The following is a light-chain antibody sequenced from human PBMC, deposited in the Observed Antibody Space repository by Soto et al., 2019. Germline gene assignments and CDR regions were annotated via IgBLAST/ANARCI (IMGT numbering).Light chain of an antibody. V-gene: IGKV1-13*02. Sequence: ALQLTQSPSSLSASVGGRVTITCRASQGIGTTLAWYQLKPGKAPKLLIYEASNLESGVPSRFSCSGSGTNFTLTISSLQTEDFATYACQQFNSFPLTFGPGTKVDIK. CDR3: QQFNSFPLT. CDR1: QGIGTT. CDR2: EAS. J-gene: IGKJ3*01.